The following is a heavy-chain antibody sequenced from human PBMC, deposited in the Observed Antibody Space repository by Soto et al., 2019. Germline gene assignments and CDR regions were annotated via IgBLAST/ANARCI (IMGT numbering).Heavy chain of an antibody. V-gene: IGHV3-53*01. CDR1: GFTVSSNY. J-gene: IGHJ4*02. D-gene: IGHD3-10*01. CDR2: IYSGGST. CDR3: AREGLYGSGSYFDY. Sequence: GGSLRLSCAASGFTVSSNYMSWDRQAPGKGLEWVSVIYSGGSTYYADSVKGRFTISRDNSKNTLYLQMNSLRAEDTAVYYCAREGLYGSGSYFDYWGQGTLVTVSS.